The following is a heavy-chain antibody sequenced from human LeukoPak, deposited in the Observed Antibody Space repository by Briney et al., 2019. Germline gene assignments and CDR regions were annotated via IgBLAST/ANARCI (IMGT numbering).Heavy chain of an antibody. V-gene: IGHV4-34*01. CDR1: GGSFSGYY. Sequence: KPSETLSLTCAVYGGSFSGYYWSWIRQPPGKGLEWIGEINHSGSTNYNPSLKSRVTISVDTSKNQFSLKLSSVTAADTAVYYCARGHVRSGYYWSYYYYYYMDVWGKGTTVTVSS. CDR3: ARGHVRSGYYWSYYYYYYMDV. CDR2: INHSGST. D-gene: IGHD3-3*02. J-gene: IGHJ6*03.